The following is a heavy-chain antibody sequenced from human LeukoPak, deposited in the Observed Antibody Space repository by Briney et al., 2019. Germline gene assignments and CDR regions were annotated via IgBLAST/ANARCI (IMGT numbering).Heavy chain of an antibody. D-gene: IGHD3-22*01. CDR3: AKDLSGYYDSPHSFDY. CDR1: GFRLSSSA. V-gene: IGHV3-23*01. J-gene: IGHJ4*02. CDR2: FCGSGGST. Sequence: PGGSLRLCCGASGFRLSSSAISTVPWTPAKVLEWVSAFCGSGGSTYYADSVKGRFTISRDNSKNTLYLQMNSLRAEDTAVYYCAKDLSGYYDSPHSFDYWGQGTLVTVSS.